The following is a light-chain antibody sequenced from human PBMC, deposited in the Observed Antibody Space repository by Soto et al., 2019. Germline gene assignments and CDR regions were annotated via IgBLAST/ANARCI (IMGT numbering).Light chain of an antibody. CDR1: QHISDY. CDR3: QQYDSYSWT. CDR2: DGT. Sequence: DTRLTQSPSSLSASVGDRVTITCQASQHISDYLNWYQQKPGKAPKLLIYDGTKLETGVPSRFSGSGSGTEFTLTISSLQPDDFATYYCQQYDSYSWTFGQGTKVDIK. J-gene: IGKJ1*01. V-gene: IGKV1-33*01.